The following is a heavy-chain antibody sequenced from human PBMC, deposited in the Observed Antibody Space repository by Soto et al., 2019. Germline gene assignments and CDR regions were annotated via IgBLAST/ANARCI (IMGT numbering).Heavy chain of an antibody. J-gene: IGHJ4*02. CDR2: IYYSGST. CDR1: GGPISRGGYY. D-gene: IGHD3-22*01. V-gene: IGHV4-31*03. CDR3: ARELESTDYYDSSGYEYYFDY. Sequence: PSETLSLTCTVSGGPISRGGYYWILIRQHPGKGLEWIGYIYYSGSTYYNPSLKSRVTISVDTSKNQFSLKLSSVTAADTAVYYCARELESTDYYDSSGYEYYFDYWGQGTLVTVSS.